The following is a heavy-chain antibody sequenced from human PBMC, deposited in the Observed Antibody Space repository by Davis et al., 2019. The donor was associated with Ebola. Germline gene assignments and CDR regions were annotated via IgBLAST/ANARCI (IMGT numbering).Heavy chain of an antibody. Sequence: ASVKVSCKASGYTFTSYGISWVRQAPGQGLEWMGWISAYNGNTNYAQKLQGRVTMTTDTSTSTAYMELRSLRSDDTAVYYCSRDNIVVVVAATRPYYYYGMDVWGKGTTVTVSS. D-gene: IGHD2-15*01. V-gene: IGHV1-18*01. J-gene: IGHJ6*04. CDR3: SRDNIVVVVAATRPYYYYGMDV. CDR1: GYTFTSYG. CDR2: ISAYNGNT.